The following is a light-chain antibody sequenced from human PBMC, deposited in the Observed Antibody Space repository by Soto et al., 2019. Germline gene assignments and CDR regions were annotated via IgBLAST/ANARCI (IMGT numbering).Light chain of an antibody. CDR2: EGT. CDR1: RSDVGSGSYNL. Sequence: QSVLAQPASVSGSPGQPITISCTVTRSDVGSGSYNLVSWYQQRPGKAPKLMIYEGTKRPSGVSNRFSGSKSGNTASLTISGLQAEDEADYYCCSYAGSSTYVFGTGTKVTVL. J-gene: IGLJ1*01. CDR3: CSYAGSSTYV. V-gene: IGLV2-23*01.